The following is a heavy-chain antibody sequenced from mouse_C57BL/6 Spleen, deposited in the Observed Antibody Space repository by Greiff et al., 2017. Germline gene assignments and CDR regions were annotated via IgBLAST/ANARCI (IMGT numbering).Heavy chain of an antibody. V-gene: IGHV5-4*01. D-gene: IGHD1-2*01. J-gene: IGHJ2*01. CDR3: EREARVYFDY. CDR1: GFTFSSYA. Sequence: DVQLVESGGGLVKPGGSLKLSCAASGFTFSSYAMSWVRQTPEKRLAWVATISDGGSYTYYPANVKGRFTISRDNAKNNLYLQMSHLKSEDTAMYYCEREARVYFDYWGQGTTLTVSS. CDR2: ISDGGSYT.